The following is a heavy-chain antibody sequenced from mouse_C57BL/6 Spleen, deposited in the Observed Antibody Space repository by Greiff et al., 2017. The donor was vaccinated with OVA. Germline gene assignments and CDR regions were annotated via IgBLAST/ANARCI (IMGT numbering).Heavy chain of an antibody. CDR3: ARSPEGYFDD. CDR1: GYTFTDYN. Sequence: EVQLQQSGPELVKPGASVKLSCKASGYTFTDYNMHWVKQSHGQSLEWIGYINPNNGGTSYNEKFKGKATLTVNKSSSTAYMELRSLTSEDSAVYNCARSPEGYFDDWGTGTPVTVSS. V-gene: IGHV1-22*01. J-gene: IGHJ1*03. CDR2: INPNNGGT.